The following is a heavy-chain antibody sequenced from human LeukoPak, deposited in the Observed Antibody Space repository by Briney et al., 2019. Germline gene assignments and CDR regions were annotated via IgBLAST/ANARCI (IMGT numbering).Heavy chain of an antibody. CDR2: INHSGST. CDR3: ARGVIYIGSSWYGGLGWFDP. CDR1: GGSFSGYY. D-gene: IGHD6-13*01. V-gene: IGHV4-34*01. Sequence: SETLSLTCAVYGGSFSGYYWSWIRQPPGKGLEWIGEINHSGSTNYNPSLKSRVTISVDTSKNQFSLKLSSVTAADTAVYYCARGVIYIGSSWYGGLGWFDPWGQGTLVTVSS. J-gene: IGHJ5*02.